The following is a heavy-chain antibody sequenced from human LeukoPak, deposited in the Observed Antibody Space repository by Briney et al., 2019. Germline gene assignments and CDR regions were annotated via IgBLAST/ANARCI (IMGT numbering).Heavy chain of an antibody. CDR3: ARAWQWLPLDS. D-gene: IGHD6-19*01. CDR1: GGSISSYY. Sequence: PSETLSLTCTVPGGSISSYYWSWIRQPAGKGLEWIGRIHTSGSTNYNPSLKSRVPMSVDTSKNQFSLKVTSVTAADAAVYYCARAWQWLPLDSWGQGTLVTVSS. J-gene: IGHJ4*02. V-gene: IGHV4-4*07. CDR2: IHTSGST.